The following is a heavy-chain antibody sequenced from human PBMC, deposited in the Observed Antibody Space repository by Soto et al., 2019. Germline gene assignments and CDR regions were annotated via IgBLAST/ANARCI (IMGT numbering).Heavy chain of an antibody. Sequence: VMLVESGGGFVQPGRSLRLTCAVSGFNFGNYAMHWVRQVPGKGLEWVAAINWNSAKVAYAASVQGRFTIFRDNAKNSLHLDMNGLTTEDTATYYYAKDKGGTPYYMDSWGQGILVTVSS. J-gene: IGHJ5*01. CDR1: GFNFGNYA. V-gene: IGHV3-9*01. CDR3: AKDKGGTPYYMDS. D-gene: IGHD1-26*01. CDR2: INWNSAKV.